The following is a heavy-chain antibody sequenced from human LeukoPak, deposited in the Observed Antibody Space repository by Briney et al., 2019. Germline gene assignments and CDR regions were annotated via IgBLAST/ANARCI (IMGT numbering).Heavy chain of an antibody. CDR1: GYTFTSYG. V-gene: IGHV1-18*01. J-gene: IGHJ3*02. CDR3: ARDHDYVWGSYRYSAFDI. Sequence: ASVKVSCKASGYTFTSYGISWVRQAPGQGLEWMGWISAYNGNTNYAQKLQGRVTMTTDTSTSTAYMELRSLRSDDTAVYYCARDHDYVWGSYRYSAFDIWGQGAMVTVSS. D-gene: IGHD3-16*02. CDR2: ISAYNGNT.